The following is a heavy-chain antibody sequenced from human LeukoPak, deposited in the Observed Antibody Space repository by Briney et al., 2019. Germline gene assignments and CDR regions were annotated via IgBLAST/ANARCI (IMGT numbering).Heavy chain of an antibody. CDR3: ARDQGIVGATWGVYFDY. CDR2: IWYDGSNK. Sequence: PGGSLRLSCAASGFTFSNYGMHWVRQAPGKGLEWVALIWYDGSNKYYEDSVKGRFTISRDNSRNTLYLQMNSLRAEDTAVYYCARDQGIVGATWGVYFDYWGQGTLVTVSS. CDR1: GFTFSNYG. D-gene: IGHD1-26*01. J-gene: IGHJ4*02. V-gene: IGHV3-33*01.